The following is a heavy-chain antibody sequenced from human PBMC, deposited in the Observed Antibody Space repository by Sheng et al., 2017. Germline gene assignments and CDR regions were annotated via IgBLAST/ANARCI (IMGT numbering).Heavy chain of an antibody. CDR2: IYHSGST. J-gene: IGHJ4*02. D-gene: IGHD3-3*01. CDR1: GYSISSGYY. Sequence: QVQLQESGPGLVKPSETLSITCAVSGYSISSGYYWGWIRQPPGKGLEWIGSIYHSGSTYYNPSLKSRVTISVDTSKNQFSLKLSSVTAADTAVYYCARAPPNDFWSGYTYYFDYWGQGTLVTVSS. CDR3: ARAPPNDFWSGYTYYFDY. V-gene: IGHV4-38-2*01.